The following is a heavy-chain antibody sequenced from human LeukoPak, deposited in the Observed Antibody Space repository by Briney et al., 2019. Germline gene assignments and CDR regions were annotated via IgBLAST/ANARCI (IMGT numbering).Heavy chain of an antibody. J-gene: IGHJ4*02. CDR2: ISAYNGNT. Sequence: ASVKVSCKASGYTFTSYGISWVRQAPGQGLEWMGWISAYNGNTNYAQKLQGRVTITTDTSTSTAYMELRSLRSDDTAVYYCARDLYDILTGFTGVGYWGQGTLVTVSS. D-gene: IGHD3-9*01. CDR1: GYTFTSYG. CDR3: ARDLYDILTGFTGVGY. V-gene: IGHV1-18*01.